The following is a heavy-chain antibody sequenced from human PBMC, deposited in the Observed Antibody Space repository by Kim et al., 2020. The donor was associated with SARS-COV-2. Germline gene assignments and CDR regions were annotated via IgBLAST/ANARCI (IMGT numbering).Heavy chain of an antibody. D-gene: IGHD6-13*01. V-gene: IGHV3-30*02. J-gene: IGHJ6*02. CDR3: AKGIAAAGIPYYYYYGMDV. Sequence: GRFTIARDNSKNTLYLQMNSLRAEDTAVYYCAKGIAAAGIPYYYYYGMDVWGQGTTVTVSS.